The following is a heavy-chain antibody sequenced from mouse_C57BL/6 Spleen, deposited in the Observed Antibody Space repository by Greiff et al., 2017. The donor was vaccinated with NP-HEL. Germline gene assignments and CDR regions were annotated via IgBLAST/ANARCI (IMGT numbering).Heavy chain of an antibody. D-gene: IGHD2-10*02. CDR2: IDPNSGGT. J-gene: IGHJ1*03. Sequence: QVQLKQPGAELVKPGASVKLSCKASGYTFTSYWMHWVKQRPGRGLEWIGRIDPNSGGTKYNEKFKSKATLTVDKPSSTAYMQLSSLTSEDSAVYYCARSGYGSYWYFDVWGTGTTVTVSS. V-gene: IGHV1-72*01. CDR3: ARSGYGSYWYFDV. CDR1: GYTFTSYW.